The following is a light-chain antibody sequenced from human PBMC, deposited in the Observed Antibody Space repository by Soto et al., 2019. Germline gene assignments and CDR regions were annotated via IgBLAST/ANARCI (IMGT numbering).Light chain of an antibody. CDR2: DAS. CDR3: QQYGSSPPLT. V-gene: IGKV3-20*01. Sequence: EIVLTQSPGTLSLSPGKRATLSCWASQSVHSSHLAWYQQRPGQPPRLLIYDASNRATGIPARFGGSGSGTDFTLTISRLEPEDFAVYYCQQYGSSPPLTFGPGTKVDIK. J-gene: IGKJ3*01. CDR1: QSVHSSH.